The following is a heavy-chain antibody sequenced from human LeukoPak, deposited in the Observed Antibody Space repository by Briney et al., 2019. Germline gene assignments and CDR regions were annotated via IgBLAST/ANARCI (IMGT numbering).Heavy chain of an antibody. Sequence: GGSLRLSCAASGFTFSTHWMTWVRQAPGKGLEWVANIKQDGSEKYYVDSVKGRFTISRDNAKNSLYLQMNSLRAEDTAVYYCARGRGNSYVWGQGTMVSVSS. CDR3: ARGRGNSYV. CDR1: GFTFSTHW. V-gene: IGHV3-7*01. CDR2: IKQDGSEK. D-gene: IGHD5-18*01. J-gene: IGHJ3*01.